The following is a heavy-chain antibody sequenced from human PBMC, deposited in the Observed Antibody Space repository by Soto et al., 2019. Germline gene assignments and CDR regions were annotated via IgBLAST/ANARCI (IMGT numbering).Heavy chain of an antibody. V-gene: IGHV4-39*01. CDR1: GDSIGTTHSY. D-gene: IGHD5-12*01. Sequence: SETLSLTCTVSGDSIGTTHSYWAWIRQSPGKGLEWIGNIHYSGSTYYMPSLRSRVTLSVDTSKNQFSLRLTSVTAEDTAVYYCAKAPLVEMATSFDYWGQGTLVTVSS. J-gene: IGHJ4*02. CDR2: IHYSGST. CDR3: AKAPLVEMATSFDY.